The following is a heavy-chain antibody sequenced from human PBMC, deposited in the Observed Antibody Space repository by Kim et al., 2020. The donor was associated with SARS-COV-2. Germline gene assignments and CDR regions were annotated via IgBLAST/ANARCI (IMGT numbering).Heavy chain of an antibody. V-gene: IGHV4-39*01. CDR2: IYYSGST. J-gene: IGHJ4*02. Sequence: SETLSLTCTVSGGSISSSSYYWGWIRQPPGKGLEWIGSIYYSGSTYYNPSLKSRVTISVDTSKNQFSLKLSSVTAADTAVYYCARLELRYYFDYWGQGTLVTVSS. CDR1: GGSISSSSYY. CDR3: ARLELRYYFDY. D-gene: IGHD1-26*01.